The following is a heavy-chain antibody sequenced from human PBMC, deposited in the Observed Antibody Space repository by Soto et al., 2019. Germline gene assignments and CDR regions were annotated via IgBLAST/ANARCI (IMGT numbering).Heavy chain of an antibody. CDR2: IYPGDSDT. V-gene: IGHV5-51*01. Sequence: PGESLKISCKGSGYSFTSYWIGWVRQMPGKGLEWMGIIYPGDSDTRYSPSFQGQVTISADKSISTAYLQWSSLKASDTAMYYCARQGEKSWFWAHCDYGRDYYYYMDFWGKGTTVTVSS. CDR1: GYSFTSYW. J-gene: IGHJ6*03. D-gene: IGHD4-17*01. CDR3: ARQGEKSWFWAHCDYGRDYYYYMDF.